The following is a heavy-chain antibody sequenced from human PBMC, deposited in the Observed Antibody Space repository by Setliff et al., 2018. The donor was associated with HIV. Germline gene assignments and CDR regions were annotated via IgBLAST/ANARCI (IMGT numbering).Heavy chain of an antibody. D-gene: IGHD3-22*01. V-gene: IGHV1-8*02. CDR3: ARGGGSSYLYDSRGSEYFQY. CDR2: IAPNSGGT. Sequence: ASVKVSCKASGYTFSNYDINWVRQATGQGLEWMGWIAPNSGGTGYAENFQGRVTMTRDTSISTAYMELSSLTSEDTAVYYCARGGGSSYLYDSRGSEYFQYWGQGALVTVSS. J-gene: IGHJ1*01. CDR1: GYTFSNYD.